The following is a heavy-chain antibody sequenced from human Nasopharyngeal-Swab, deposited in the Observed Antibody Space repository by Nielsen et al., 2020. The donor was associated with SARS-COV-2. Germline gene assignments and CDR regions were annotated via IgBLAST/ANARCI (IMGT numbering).Heavy chain of an antibody. J-gene: IGHJ6*03. CDR3: ARGRVGSSWYYYYMDV. CDR2: IYCSGST. D-gene: IGHD6-13*01. Sequence: WIRQAPVKCLVWIWYIYCSGSTYYNPSLKSRVTISVDTSKNQFSLKLSSVTAADTAVYYCARGRVGSSWYYYYMDVWGKGTTVTVS. V-gene: IGHV4-30-4*01.